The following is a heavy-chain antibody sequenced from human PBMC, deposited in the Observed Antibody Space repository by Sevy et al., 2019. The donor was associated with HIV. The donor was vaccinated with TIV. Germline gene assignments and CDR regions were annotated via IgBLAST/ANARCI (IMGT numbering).Heavy chain of an antibody. V-gene: IGHV3-48*01. CDR1: GFTFSSYS. J-gene: IGHJ6*02. CDR3: ARGLAALPGYYYGMDV. Sequence: GGSLRLSCAASGFTFSSYSMNWVRQAPGKGLEWVSYIRDSGTTIYYADSLKGRLTISRDNAKNSLYLQMNSLRVTDTAVYYCARGLAALPGYYYGMDVWGQGTTVTVSS. D-gene: IGHD6-6*01. CDR2: IRDSGTTI.